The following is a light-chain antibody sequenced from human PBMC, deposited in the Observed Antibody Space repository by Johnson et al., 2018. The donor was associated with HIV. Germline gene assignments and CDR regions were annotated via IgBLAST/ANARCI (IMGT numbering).Light chain of an antibody. CDR1: SSNIGNNY. CDR3: GTWDSSLSAAGV. V-gene: IGLV1-51*01. Sequence: HSVLTQPPSVSAAPGQRVTISCSGSSSNIGNNYVSWYQHLPGTAPKLLIYDNDKRPSGIPDRFSGSRSGTSATLGITGLQTVDEADYYCGTWDSSLSAAGVFGTGTKVTVL. J-gene: IGLJ1*01. CDR2: DND.